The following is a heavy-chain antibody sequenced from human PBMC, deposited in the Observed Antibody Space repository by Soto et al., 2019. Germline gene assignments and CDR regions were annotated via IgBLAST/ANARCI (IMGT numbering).Heavy chain of an antibody. V-gene: IGHV1-46*03. CDR3: TRDRGTSMSTKLFDY. Sequence: QVQLVQSGAEVKKPGASIKVSCKASGYTFTSYYLHWVRQAPGQGLEWMGIINPSGGGTSYAQKFQSRVTMTIDSSTSTVYMELTSLISDDTDVYYCTRDRGTSMSTKLFDYGGQGPLVTVSS. CDR1: GYTFTSYY. J-gene: IGHJ4*02. D-gene: IGHD3-16*01. CDR2: INPSGGGT.